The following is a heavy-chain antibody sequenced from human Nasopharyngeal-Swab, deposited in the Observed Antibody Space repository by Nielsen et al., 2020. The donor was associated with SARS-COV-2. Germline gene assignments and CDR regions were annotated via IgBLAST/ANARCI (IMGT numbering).Heavy chain of an antibody. CDR1: GGTFSSYA. CDR3: ARVIVVVPAAHDDYYYYGMDV. D-gene: IGHD2-2*01. V-gene: IGHV1-69*10. J-gene: IGHJ6*02. Sequence: SVKVSCKASGGTFSSYAISWGRQAPGQGLEWMGGSIPILGIANYAQKFQGRVTITADKSTSTAYMELSSLRSEDTAVYYCARVIVVVPAAHDDYYYYGMDVWGQGTTVTVSS. CDR2: SIPILGIA.